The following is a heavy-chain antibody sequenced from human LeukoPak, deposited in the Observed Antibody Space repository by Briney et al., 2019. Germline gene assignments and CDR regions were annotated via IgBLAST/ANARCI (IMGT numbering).Heavy chain of an antibody. J-gene: IGHJ4*02. Sequence: GGSLRLSCAASGFTFSSYSMNWVRQAPGKGLEWVSYISSSSSTIYYADSVKGRFTISRDNAKNSLYLQMNSLRDEDTAVYYCAGDFRVYYGSGSYDYWGQGTLVTVSS. D-gene: IGHD3-10*01. CDR1: GFTFSSYS. CDR2: ISSSSSTI. CDR3: AGDFRVYYGSGSYDY. V-gene: IGHV3-48*02.